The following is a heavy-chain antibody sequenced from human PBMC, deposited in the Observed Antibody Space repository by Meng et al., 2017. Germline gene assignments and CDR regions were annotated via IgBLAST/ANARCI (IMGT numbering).Heavy chain of an antibody. CDR1: GGTFSSYA. Sequence: SVKVSCKASGGTFSSYAISWVRQAPGQGLEWMGGIIPIFGTANYAQKFQGRVTITADKSTSTAYMELSSLRSEDTAVYYCAREPYYYDSSGYYYDERRTGAAIYGYWGQGTLVTVSS. CDR3: AREPYYYDSSGYYYDERRTGAAIYGY. CDR2: IIPIFGTA. J-gene: IGHJ4*02. V-gene: IGHV1-69*06. D-gene: IGHD3-22*01.